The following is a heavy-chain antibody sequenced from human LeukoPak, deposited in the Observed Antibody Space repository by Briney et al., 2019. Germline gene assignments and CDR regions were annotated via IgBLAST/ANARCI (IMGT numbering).Heavy chain of an antibody. V-gene: IGHV3-48*01. CDR3: ARDTFEYQLPYFGY. CDR1: GFSFSTSG. Sequence: PGGSLRLSCEVSGFSFSTSGMNWVRQAPGKGLEWVSYISSSSSTIYYADSVKGRFTISRDNAKNSLYLQMNSLRAEDTAVYYCARDTFEYQLPYFGYWGQGTLVTVSS. CDR2: ISSSSSTI. J-gene: IGHJ4*02. D-gene: IGHD2-2*01.